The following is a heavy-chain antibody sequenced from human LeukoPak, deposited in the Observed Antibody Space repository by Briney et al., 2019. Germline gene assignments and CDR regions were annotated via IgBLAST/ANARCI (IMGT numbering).Heavy chain of an antibody. CDR1: GFPFSIYG. CDR3: AKDGAWLRFDD. CDR2: ISPGGGPT. J-gene: IGHJ4*02. Sequence: QPGGSLRLSCAGSGFPFSIYGMNWVRQAPGKGLEWVSGISPGGGPTYYADSVKGRFTISRDDSKNTLYLQMNNLRAEDTAVYYCAKDGAWLRFDDWGQGILVTVSS. D-gene: IGHD5-12*01. V-gene: IGHV3-23*01.